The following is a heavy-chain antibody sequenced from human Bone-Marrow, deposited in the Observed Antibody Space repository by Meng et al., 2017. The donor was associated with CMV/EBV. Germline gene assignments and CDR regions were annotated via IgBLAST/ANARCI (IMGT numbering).Heavy chain of an antibody. CDR1: GFTFSSYS. CDR3: ARDPGYDFWSGQASYYFDY. CDR2: ISSSSSTI. Sequence: GSLKISCAASGFTFSSYSMNWVRQAPGKGLEWVSYISSSSSTIYYADSVKGRFTISRDNAKNSLYLQMNSLRAEDTAVYYCARDPGYDFWSGQASYYFDYWGQGTLVTVSS. V-gene: IGHV3-48*04. D-gene: IGHD3-3*01. J-gene: IGHJ4*02.